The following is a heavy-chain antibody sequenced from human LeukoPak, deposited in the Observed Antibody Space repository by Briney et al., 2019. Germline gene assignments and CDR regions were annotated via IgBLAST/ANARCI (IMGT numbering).Heavy chain of an antibody. V-gene: IGHV4-59*01. CDR2: NYYSGST. CDR3: AREVQLLWFGELLSWFDP. D-gene: IGHD3-10*01. CDR1: GGSISSYY. Sequence: PSETLSLTCTVSGGSISSYYWSWIRQPPGKGLEWIGYNYYSGSTNYNPSLKSRVTISVDTSKNQFSLKLSSVTAADTAVYYCAREVQLLWFGELLSWFDPWGQGTLVTVSS. J-gene: IGHJ5*02.